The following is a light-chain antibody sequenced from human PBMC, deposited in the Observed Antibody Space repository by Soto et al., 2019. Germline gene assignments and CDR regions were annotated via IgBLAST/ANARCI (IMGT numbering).Light chain of an antibody. CDR2: DVT. CDR1: SSDVSGYDF. V-gene: IGLV2-14*03. CDR3: SSYISSSTLEV. Sequence: QAVVTQPASVSGSPGQSITISCTGTSSDVSGYDFVSWFQQHPGKAPKLMIYDVTNRPSGVSDRFSGSKSANTASLTISGLQAEDEADYYCSSYISSSTLEVFGTGTKVTVL. J-gene: IGLJ1*01.